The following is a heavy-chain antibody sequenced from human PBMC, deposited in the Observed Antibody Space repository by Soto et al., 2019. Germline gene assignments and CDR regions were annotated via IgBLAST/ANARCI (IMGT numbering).Heavy chain of an antibody. J-gene: IGHJ6*03. V-gene: IGHV1-3*01. CDR3: ARSRYSSSWRVYYYYYYMDV. D-gene: IGHD6-6*01. Sequence: QVPLVQSGAEVKKPGASVKVSCKASGYTFTSYAMHWVRQAPGQRLEWMGWINAGNGNTKYSQKFQGRVTITRDTSASTAYMELSSLRSEDTAVYYCARSRYSSSWRVYYYYYYMDVWGKGTTVTVSS. CDR1: GYTFTSYA. CDR2: INAGNGNT.